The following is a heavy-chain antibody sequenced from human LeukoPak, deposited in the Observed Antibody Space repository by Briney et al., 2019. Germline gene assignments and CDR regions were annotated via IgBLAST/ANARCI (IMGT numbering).Heavy chain of an antibody. D-gene: IGHD4-17*01. CDR2: IRSKAYGGTT. CDR3: TRDLLYGDYGGYYYYGMDV. V-gene: IGHV3-49*04. J-gene: IGHJ6*02. CDR1: GFTFGDYA. Sequence: PGRSLGLSCTASGFTFGDYAMSWVRQAPGKGLEWVGFIRSKAYGGTTEYAASVKGRFTISRDDSKSIAYLQMNSLKTEDTAVYYCTRDLLYGDYGGYYYYGMDVWGQGTTVTVSS.